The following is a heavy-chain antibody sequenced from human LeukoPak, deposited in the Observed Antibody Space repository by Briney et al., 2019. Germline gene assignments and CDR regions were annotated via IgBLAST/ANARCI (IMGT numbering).Heavy chain of an antibody. CDR2: INHSGST. J-gene: IGHJ4*02. Sequence: PSETLSLTCAVYGGSFSGYYWSWIRQPPGKGLEWIGEINHSGSTNYNPSLKSRVTISVDTSKNQFSLKLSSVTAADTAVYYCAKSYGDYEFDYWGQGTLVTVSS. V-gene: IGHV4-34*01. D-gene: IGHD4-17*01. CDR1: GGSFSGYY. CDR3: AKSYGDYEFDY.